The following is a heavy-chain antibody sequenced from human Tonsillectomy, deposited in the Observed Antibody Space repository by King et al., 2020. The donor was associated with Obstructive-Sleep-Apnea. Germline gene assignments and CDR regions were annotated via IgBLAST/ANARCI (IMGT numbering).Heavy chain of an antibody. CDR3: ARGLAAEGWFDP. V-gene: IGHV4-59*08. CDR1: GGSISRYF. D-gene: IGHD6-25*01. J-gene: IGHJ5*02. Sequence: LQLQESGPGLVKPSETLSLTCTVSGGSISRYFWSWIRQPPGRGLEWLGYIFYTGSTNYNPSLKSRVSISLDTPKNQFSLKLDSVTAADPAVYYCARGLAAEGWFDPWGQGTLVTVSS. CDR2: IFYTGST.